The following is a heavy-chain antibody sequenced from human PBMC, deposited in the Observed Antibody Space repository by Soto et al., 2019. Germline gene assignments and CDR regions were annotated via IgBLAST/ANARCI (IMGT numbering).Heavy chain of an antibody. Sequence: QVQLVQSGAEVKKPGASVKVSCKASGYTFTSYGIIWVRQAPGQGLEWMGWISAYNGNTNYAQKLQGRVTMTTDTSTRTAYMDLRSLTSDDTAVYYCARVIHDPPHVTSDGWFDPWGQGTLVTVSS. V-gene: IGHV1-18*01. CDR1: GYTFTSYG. D-gene: IGHD4-4*01. J-gene: IGHJ5*02. CDR2: ISAYNGNT. CDR3: ARVIHDPPHVTSDGWFDP.